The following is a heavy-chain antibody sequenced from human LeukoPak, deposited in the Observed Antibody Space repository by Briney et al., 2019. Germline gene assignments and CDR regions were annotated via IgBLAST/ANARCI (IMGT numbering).Heavy chain of an antibody. CDR1: GYTFTSYD. CDR2: MNPNSGNT. V-gene: IGHV1-8*01. CDR3: ARDRAGRGWLHLGGLGY. J-gene: IGHJ4*02. D-gene: IGHD5-24*01. Sequence: ASVKVSCKASGYTFTSYDINWVRQATGRGLEWMGWMNPNSGNTGYAQKFQGRVTMTRNTSISTAYMELSSLRSEDTAVYYCARDRAGRGWLHLGGLGYWGQGTLVTVSS.